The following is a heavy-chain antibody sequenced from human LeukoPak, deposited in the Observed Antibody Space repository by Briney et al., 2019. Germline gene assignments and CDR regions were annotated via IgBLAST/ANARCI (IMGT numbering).Heavy chain of an antibody. CDR3: ARGRDIVATTDFDY. D-gene: IGHD5-12*01. Sequence: SETLSLTCTVSGGSISSYYWSWIRQPPGKGLEWIGHIYYSGSTNYNPSLKSRVTISVDTSKNQFSLKLISVTAADTAVYYCARGRDIVATTDFDYWGQGTLVTVSS. V-gene: IGHV4-59*01. CDR2: IYYSGST. J-gene: IGHJ4*02. CDR1: GGSISSYY.